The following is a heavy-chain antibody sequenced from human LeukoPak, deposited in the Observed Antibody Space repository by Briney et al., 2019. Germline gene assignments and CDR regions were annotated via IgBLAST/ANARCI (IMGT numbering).Heavy chain of an antibody. V-gene: IGHV3-35*01. CDR2: VSWNGSRT. CDR1: GFTFSNSD. Sequence: PGGSLRLSCAASGFTFSNSDMNWVHQAPGKGLEWVSGVSWNGSRTHYADSVKGRFIISRDNSRNTLYLQTNSLRAEDTAVYYCARSYDILTGYYSVGYWGQGTLVTVSS. J-gene: IGHJ4*02. D-gene: IGHD3-9*01. CDR3: ARSYDILTGYYSVGY.